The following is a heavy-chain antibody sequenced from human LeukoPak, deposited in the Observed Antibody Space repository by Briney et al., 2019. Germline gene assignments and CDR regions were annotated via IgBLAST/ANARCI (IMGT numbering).Heavy chain of an antibody. CDR3: ARSVGVAGTVSVYYYYGMDV. J-gene: IGHJ6*01. D-gene: IGHD6-19*01. CDR2: IIPLPGIA. CDR1: GGTFSSYA. Sequence: GASVKVSCKASGGTFSSYAISWVRHAPGQGLEWMGRIIPLPGIANYAQKFQGTVPITADKSTSTAYLELSRLRSEDTAVYYCARSVGVAGTVSVYYYYGMDVWGQGTTVPVSS. V-gene: IGHV1-69*04.